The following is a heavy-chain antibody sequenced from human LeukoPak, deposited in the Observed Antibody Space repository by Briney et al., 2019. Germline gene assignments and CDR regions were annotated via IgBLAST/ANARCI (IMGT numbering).Heavy chain of an antibody. CDR1: GGSNSSYY. CDR3: ARDDQGVNYDILTGYYRAAFGFDY. D-gene: IGHD3-9*01. V-gene: IGHV4-59*12. J-gene: IGHJ4*02. Sequence: SETLSLTCTVSGGSNSSYYWSWIRQPPGKGLEWIGYIYYSGSTNYNPSLKSRVTISVDTSKNQFSLKLSSVTAADTAVYYCARDDQGVNYDILTGYYRAAFGFDYWGQGTLVTVSS. CDR2: IYYSGST.